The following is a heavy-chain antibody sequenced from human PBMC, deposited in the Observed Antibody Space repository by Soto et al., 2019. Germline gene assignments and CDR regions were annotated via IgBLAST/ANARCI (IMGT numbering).Heavy chain of an antibody. CDR2: ISGSGGST. Sequence: GGSLRLSCAASGFTFDDYGMSWVRQAPGKGLEWVSAISGSGGSTYYADSVKGRFTISRDNSKNTLYLQMNSLRAEDTAVYYCVLWPPYYFDYWGQGTLVTVSS. CDR1: GFTFDDYG. D-gene: IGHD3-10*01. J-gene: IGHJ4*02. CDR3: VLWPPYYFDY. V-gene: IGHV3-23*01.